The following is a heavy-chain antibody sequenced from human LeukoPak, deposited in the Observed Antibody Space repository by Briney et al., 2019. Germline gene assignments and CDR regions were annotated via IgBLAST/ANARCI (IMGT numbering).Heavy chain of an antibody. CDR2: IIPIFGTA. CDR1: GGTFSSYA. CDR3: ASVVGATWYYFDY. J-gene: IGHJ4*02. Sequence: SVKVSCKASGGTFSSYAISWVRQAPGQGLEWMGGIIPIFGTANYAQKFQGRVTITADESTSTAYMELSSLRSEDTAVYYCASVVGATWYYFDYWGQETLVTVSS. D-gene: IGHD1-26*01. V-gene: IGHV1-69*13.